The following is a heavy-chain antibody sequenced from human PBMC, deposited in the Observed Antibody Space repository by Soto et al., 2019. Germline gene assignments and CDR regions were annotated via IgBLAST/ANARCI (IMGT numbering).Heavy chain of an antibody. D-gene: IGHD6-19*01. J-gene: IGHJ4*02. Sequence: ASVKVSCKASGYTFTIYGISCVLQAPGQGLDWMGWISAYNGNTNYAQKLQGRVTMTTDTSTSTAYMELRSLRSDDTAVYYCARLSSGWQSDYWGQGTLVTVSS. CDR1: GYTFTIYG. CDR3: ARLSSGWQSDY. CDR2: ISAYNGNT. V-gene: IGHV1-18*01.